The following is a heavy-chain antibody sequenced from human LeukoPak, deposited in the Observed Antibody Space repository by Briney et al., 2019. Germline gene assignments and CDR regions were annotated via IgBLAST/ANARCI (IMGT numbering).Heavy chain of an antibody. CDR1: GGSFSGYF. V-gene: IGHV4-34*01. D-gene: IGHD3-10*01. CDR2: INHSGST. Sequence: SETLSLTCAVYGGSFSGYFWTWIRQPPGKGLEWIGEINHSGSTNYNPSLKSRVTISVDTSKNQFSLKLSSVTAADTAVYYCARAGSGSYLYYYYYYGMDVWGQGTTVTVSS. CDR3: ARAGSGSYLYYYYYYGMDV. J-gene: IGHJ6*02.